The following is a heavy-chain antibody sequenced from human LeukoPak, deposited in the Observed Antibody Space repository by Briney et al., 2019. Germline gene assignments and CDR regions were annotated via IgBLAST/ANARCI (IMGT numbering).Heavy chain of an antibody. V-gene: IGHV1-46*01. D-gene: IGHD1-14*01. CDR3: ARVTTMETLSFDY. CDR2: MNPSGSST. Sequence: SSVNVSCKASGYTFTSYYMHWVRQAPGQGLEWMGIMNPSGSSTSYDQNFHGRVTMTRDMSTSTVYMQLSSLRSEETAADYCARVTTMETLSFDYWGQGTLVTVSS. J-gene: IGHJ4*02. CDR1: GYTFTSYY.